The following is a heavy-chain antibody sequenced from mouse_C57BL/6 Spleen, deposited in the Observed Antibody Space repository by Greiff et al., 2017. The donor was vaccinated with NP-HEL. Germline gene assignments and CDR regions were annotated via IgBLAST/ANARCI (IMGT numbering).Heavy chain of an antibody. V-gene: IGHV2-2*01. CDR1: GFSLTSYG. Sequence: QVQLKESGPGLVQPSQSLSITCTVSGFSLTSYGVHWVRQSPGKGLEWLGVIWSGGSTDYNAAFISRLSISKDNSKSQVFFKMNSLQADDTAIYYCASYDYVAYWGQGTLVTVSA. D-gene: IGHD2-4*01. CDR3: ASYDYVAY. CDR2: IWSGGST. J-gene: IGHJ3*01.